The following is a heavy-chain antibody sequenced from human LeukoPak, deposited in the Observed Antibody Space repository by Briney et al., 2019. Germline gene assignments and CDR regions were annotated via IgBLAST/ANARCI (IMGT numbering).Heavy chain of an antibody. V-gene: IGHV3-30*03. CDR2: ISYDGGNK. D-gene: IGHD6-19*01. Sequence: SGGSLRLSCAASGFTFSSYGMHWVRQAPGKGLEWVAVISYDGGNKYYADSVKGRFTISRDNSKNTLYLQMNSLRAEDTAVYYCARDLISGWSRTFDYWGQGTLVTVSS. J-gene: IGHJ4*02. CDR1: GFTFSSYG. CDR3: ARDLISGWSRTFDY.